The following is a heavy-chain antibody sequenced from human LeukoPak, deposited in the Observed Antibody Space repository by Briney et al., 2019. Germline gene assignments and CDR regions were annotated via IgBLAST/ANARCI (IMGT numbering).Heavy chain of an antibody. V-gene: IGHV1-2*06. CDR1: EYTFTGYY. Sequence: GASVKVSCKASEYTFTGYYMHWVRQAPGQGLEWMGRINPNSGGTNYAQKFQGRDTMTRDTSISTAYMELSSLRSEDTAVYYCARAVGYCSGGSCYGDWFDPWGQGTLVTVSS. J-gene: IGHJ5*02. CDR2: INPNSGGT. D-gene: IGHD2-15*01. CDR3: ARAVGYCSGGSCYGDWFDP.